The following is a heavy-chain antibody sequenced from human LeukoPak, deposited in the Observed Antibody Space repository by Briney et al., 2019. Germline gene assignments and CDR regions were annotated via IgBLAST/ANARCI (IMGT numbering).Heavy chain of an antibody. Sequence: PGGSLRLSCSASGFTFSTYAMHWVRQAPGKGLEWVADISYDGSNKYYADSAKGRFTISRDNSKNTLYLQMNSLRGEDTAVYYCATGSCGIYCALDSWGQGTLVTVSS. CDR2: ISYDGSNK. CDR1: GFTFSTYA. J-gene: IGHJ4*02. V-gene: IGHV3-30*04. D-gene: IGHD2-15*01. CDR3: ATGSCGIYCALDS.